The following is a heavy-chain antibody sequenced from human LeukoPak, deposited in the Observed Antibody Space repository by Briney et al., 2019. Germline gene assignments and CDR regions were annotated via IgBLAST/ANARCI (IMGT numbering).Heavy chain of an antibody. D-gene: IGHD3-22*01. J-gene: IGHJ6*02. CDR3: ARVKYYYDSRGPYYYYYGMDV. CDR1: GGSISSYY. V-gene: IGHV4-59*01. Sequence: SETLSLTCTVSGGSISSYYWTWIRQPPGKGLEWIGYIYYSGSTNYNPSLKSRVTISVDTSENQFSLKLSSVTAADTAVYYCARVKYYYDSRGPYYYYYGMDVWGQGTTVTVSS. CDR2: IYYSGST.